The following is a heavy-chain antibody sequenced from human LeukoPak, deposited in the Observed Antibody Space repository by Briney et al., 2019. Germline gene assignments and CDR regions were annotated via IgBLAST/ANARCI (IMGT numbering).Heavy chain of an antibody. D-gene: IGHD3-9*01. CDR1: GYTFTTYG. Sequence: ASVKVSCRASGYTFTTYGISWVRQAPGQGLEWMGWISAYNGNTNYAQNLQGRVTMTTDTSTSTAYMELRSLRSDDTAVYYCARDRSEVRYFDWASEREFDYWGQGTLVTVSS. J-gene: IGHJ4*02. CDR2: ISAYNGNT. V-gene: IGHV1-18*01. CDR3: ARDRSEVRYFDWASEREFDY.